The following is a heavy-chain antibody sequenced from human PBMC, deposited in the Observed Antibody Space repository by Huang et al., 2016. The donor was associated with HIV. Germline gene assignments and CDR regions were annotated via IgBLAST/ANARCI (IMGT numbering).Heavy chain of an antibody. CDR2: IRYDGSNI. J-gene: IGHJ5*01. CDR1: GFSFSTYG. Sequence: QVQLVESGGGVVQPGGSLRLSCAASGFSFSTYGMHWVRQAPGKGLEWVAFIRYDGSNIYYVNSVKGRFTISRDNSKNTLYLQMNSLRAEDTAVYYCAKDYQDWFDPWGQGTLVTVSS. CDR3: AKDYQDWFDP. V-gene: IGHV3-30*02. D-gene: IGHD3-16*02.